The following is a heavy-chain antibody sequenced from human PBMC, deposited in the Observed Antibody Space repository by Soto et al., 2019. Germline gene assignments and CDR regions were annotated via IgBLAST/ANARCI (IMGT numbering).Heavy chain of an antibody. CDR3: AREENYSNPDY. Sequence: EVQLVESGGGLVQPGGSLRLSCAASGFTFSSYSMNWVRQAPGKGLELVSYISSSSSTIYYADSVKGRFTISRDNAKNSLYLQMNSLRAEDTAVYYCAREENYSNPDYWGQGTLVTVSS. J-gene: IGHJ4*02. V-gene: IGHV3-48*01. D-gene: IGHD4-4*01. CDR2: ISSSSSTI. CDR1: GFTFSSYS.